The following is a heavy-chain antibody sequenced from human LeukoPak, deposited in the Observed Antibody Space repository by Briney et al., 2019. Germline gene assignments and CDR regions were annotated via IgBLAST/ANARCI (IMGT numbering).Heavy chain of an antibody. J-gene: IGHJ5*02. CDR2: INSDGTST. CDR3: AKGLEQWLVRQLSVDP. D-gene: IGHD6-19*01. V-gene: IGHV3-74*01. Sequence: PGGSLRLSCAASGFTFSIYWMHWVRQAPGKGLVWVLRINSDGTSTTYADSVKGRFTISRDNAKNTLYLQMNSLSAEDTAVYYCAKGLEQWLVRQLSVDPWGQGTLVTVSS. CDR1: GFTFSIYW.